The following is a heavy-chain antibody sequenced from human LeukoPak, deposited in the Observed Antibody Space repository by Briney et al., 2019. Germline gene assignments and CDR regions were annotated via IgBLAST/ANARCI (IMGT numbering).Heavy chain of an antibody. CDR3: SGVGTYGSGSYLSWLDY. CDR1: GGYISRYY. V-gene: IGHV4-59*13. Sequence: PSDTLSLTCTVSGGYISRYYGSCIRQRPGRGLEGLGYIYYSRSTNYNPSLNRRGTISVDASKNQFSLMLRSVAAADAAVYYCSGVGTYGSGSYLSWLDYWGQGTLVTVSS. CDR2: IYYSRST. D-gene: IGHD3-10*01. J-gene: IGHJ4*02.